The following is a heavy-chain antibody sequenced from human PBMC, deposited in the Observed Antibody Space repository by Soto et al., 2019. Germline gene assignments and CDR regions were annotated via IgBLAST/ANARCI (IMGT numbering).Heavy chain of an antibody. J-gene: IGHJ5*02. CDR1: RGSISIPSYY. Sequence: SDTLSLTCTVHRGSISIPSYYWVWIRQPRGKGLEWIGSVYYSGKTYYNASVKSRVIISVDTSKNQFSLKLSSVTAADTAVYYCARLFGCRTTCYFVPWGQG. V-gene: IGHV4-39*01. CDR3: ARLFGCRTTCYFVP. CDR2: VYYSGKT. D-gene: IGHD2-2*01.